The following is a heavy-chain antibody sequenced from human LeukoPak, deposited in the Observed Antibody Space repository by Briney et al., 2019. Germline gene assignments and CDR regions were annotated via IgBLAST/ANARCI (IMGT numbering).Heavy chain of an antibody. Sequence: PTGGSLRLSCAVSGFPFTNYWMGWVRQAPGKGLEWVANIKEDGSVMYYVDSLKGRFTISRDSAQSSLYLQMNSLRVEDTAVYFCARDLWGSYSTGSYLDYWGQGALVTVSS. CDR1: GFPFTNYW. CDR2: IKEDGSVM. J-gene: IGHJ4*02. D-gene: IGHD6-19*01. CDR3: ARDLWGSYSTGSYLDY. V-gene: IGHV3-7*01.